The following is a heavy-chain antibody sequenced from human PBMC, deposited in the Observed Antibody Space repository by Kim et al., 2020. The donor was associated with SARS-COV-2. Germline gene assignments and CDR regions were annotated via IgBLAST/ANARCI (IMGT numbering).Heavy chain of an antibody. CDR2: ISGYNGNT. J-gene: IGHJ1*01. CDR3: ASSSNWYGPGYFQH. V-gene: IGHV1-18*01. D-gene: IGHD6-19*01. CDR1: GYTFSSYA. Sequence: ASVKVSCKASGYTFSSYAITWVRQAPGQRLEWMGWISGYNGNTNYAQNLQGRVTMTADTSTSTAYMELRRLTSDDTAVYYCASSSNWYGPGYFQHWGQGTLISVSS.